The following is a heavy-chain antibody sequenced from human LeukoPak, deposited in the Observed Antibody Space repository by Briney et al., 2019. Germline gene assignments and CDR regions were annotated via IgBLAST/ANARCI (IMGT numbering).Heavy chain of an antibody. CDR2: INPRDGST. V-gene: IGHV1-46*02. J-gene: IGHJ4*02. Sequence: RASVTVSCKSSGHTLNNHFIHWVRQAPGHGLEWMGMINPRDGSTRTLQRFQGRLTMTRDTSTSTLYMGLSSLRSEDTATYFCARGADQEFDFWGQGTLVTVSS. CDR1: GHTLNNHF. CDR3: ARGADQEFDF.